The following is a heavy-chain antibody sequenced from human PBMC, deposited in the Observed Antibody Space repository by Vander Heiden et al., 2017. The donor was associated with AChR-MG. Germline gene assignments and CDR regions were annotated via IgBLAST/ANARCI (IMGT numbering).Heavy chain of an antibody. CDR3: DY. Sequence: QVQLVESGGGVVQPGRSLRLSCAASGFTFSNYAMHWVRQAPGKGLEWVATIADDGSDKHYADSMKGRFTISRDNSKNTLYLQMNSLRAGDTAVYYFDYWCQGALVTVSS. CDR2: IADDGSDK. CDR1: GFTFSNYA. V-gene: IGHV3-30*03. J-gene: IGHJ4*02.